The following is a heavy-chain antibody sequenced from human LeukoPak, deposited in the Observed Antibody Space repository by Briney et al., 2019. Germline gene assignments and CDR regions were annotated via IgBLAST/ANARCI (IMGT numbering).Heavy chain of an antibody. Sequence: ASVKVSCKASGGTFSSYAISWVQQAPGQGLEWMGRIIPILGIANYAQKFQGRVTITADKSTSTAYMELSSLRSEDTAVYYCAREDSSGSYFDYWGQGTLVTVSS. CDR2: IIPILGIA. CDR3: AREDSSGSYFDY. CDR1: GGTFSSYA. V-gene: IGHV1-69*04. D-gene: IGHD3-22*01. J-gene: IGHJ4*02.